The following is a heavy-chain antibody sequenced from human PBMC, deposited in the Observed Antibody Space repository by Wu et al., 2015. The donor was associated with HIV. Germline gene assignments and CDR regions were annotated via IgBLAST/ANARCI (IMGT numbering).Heavy chain of an antibody. D-gene: IGHD1-20*01. CDR2: IIPIFGTA. CDR3: ARGRDNWNEEGGPGYYFDY. CDR1: GGTFSSYA. V-gene: IGHV1-69*05. J-gene: IGHJ4*02. Sequence: QVQLVQSGAEVKKPGSSVKVSCKASGGTFSSYAISWVRQAPGQGLEWMGGIIPIFGTANYAQKFQGRVTITTDESTSTAYMELSSLRSEDTAVYYCARGRDNWNEEGGPGYYFDYWGQGTLVTVSS.